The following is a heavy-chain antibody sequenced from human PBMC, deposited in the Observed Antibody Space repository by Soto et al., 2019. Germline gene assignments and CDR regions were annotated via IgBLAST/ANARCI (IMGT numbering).Heavy chain of an antibody. CDR1: GFTFSSYD. V-gene: IGHV3-23*01. J-gene: IGHJ6*02. D-gene: IGHD3-22*01. Sequence: GSLRLSCAASGFTFSSYDMSWVRQAPGKGLEWVSAISGSGGSTYYADSVKGRFTISRDNAKNTLYLQMNSLRAEDTAVYYCAKDISSGYSSQVAHIPRTKSTTSITMIVVVSDPECYYGMDVWGQGTTVTVSS. CDR3: AKDISSGYSSQVAHIPRTKSTTSITMIVVVSDPECYYGMDV. CDR2: ISGSGGST.